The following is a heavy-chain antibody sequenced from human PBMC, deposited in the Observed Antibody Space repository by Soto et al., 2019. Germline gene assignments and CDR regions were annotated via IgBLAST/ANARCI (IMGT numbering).Heavy chain of an antibody. D-gene: IGHD2-15*01. Sequence: ASVKVSCKASGYTFTSYVISWVRQAPGQGLEWMGWISAYNGNTNYAQKLQGRVTMTTDTSTSTAYMELRSLRSDDTAVYYCARASLPYCSGGSCSIGFDYWGQGTLVTVSS. CDR2: ISAYNGNT. CDR1: GYTFTSYV. V-gene: IGHV1-18*01. J-gene: IGHJ4*02. CDR3: ARASLPYCSGGSCSIGFDY.